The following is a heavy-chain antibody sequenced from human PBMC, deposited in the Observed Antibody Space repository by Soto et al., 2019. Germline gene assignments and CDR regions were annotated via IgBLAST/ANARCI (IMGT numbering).Heavy chain of an antibody. Sequence: SETLSLTCAISGGSITSGYWWNWVRQSPGKGLEWIGEIYHSGSTNYNPTLRSRVTISVDKSKNQFSLKLSSVTAADTAVYYCARVQIVVVVAATIWFDPWGQGTLVTVSS. CDR3: ARVQIVVVVAATIWFDP. V-gene: IGHV4-4*02. D-gene: IGHD2-15*01. CDR2: IYHSGST. CDR1: GGSITSGYW. J-gene: IGHJ5*02.